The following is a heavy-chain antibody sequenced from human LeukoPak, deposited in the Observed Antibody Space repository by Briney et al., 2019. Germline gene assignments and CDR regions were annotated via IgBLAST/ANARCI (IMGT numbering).Heavy chain of an antibody. Sequence: SQTLSLTCTVSGGSISSGSYYWSWIRQPAGKGLEWIGRIYTSGSTNYNPSLKSRVTISVDTSKNQFSLKLSSVTAADTAVYYCATQVSSGSYGDWGQGTLVTVSS. J-gene: IGHJ4*02. D-gene: IGHD1-26*01. CDR1: GGSISSGSYY. V-gene: IGHV4-61*02. CDR2: IYTSGST. CDR3: ATQVSSGSYGD.